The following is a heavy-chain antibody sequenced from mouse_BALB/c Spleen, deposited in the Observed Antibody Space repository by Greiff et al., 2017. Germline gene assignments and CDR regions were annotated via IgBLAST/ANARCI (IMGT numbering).Heavy chain of an antibody. V-gene: IGHV1-69*01. Sequence: QVQLQQPGAELVMPGASVKMSCKASGYTFTDYWMHWVKQRPGQGLEWIGAIDTSDSYTSYNQKFKGKATLTVDESSSTAYMQLSSLTSEDSAVYYCARGGKGYWGQGTTLKVSS. CDR3: ARGGKGY. CDR2: IDTSDSYT. J-gene: IGHJ2*01. CDR1: GYTFTDYW.